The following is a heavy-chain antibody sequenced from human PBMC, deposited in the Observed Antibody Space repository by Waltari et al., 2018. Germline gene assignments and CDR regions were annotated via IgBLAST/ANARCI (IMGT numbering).Heavy chain of an antibody. CDR1: GYTFPTYW. V-gene: IGHV5-51*01. J-gene: IGHJ4*02. Sequence: EVELAQSGAEVKKPGESLKISCQPSGYTFPTYWIGWVRQMPGKGLEWMGIIYPSDSATRYSPSFEGQVTISVDKSVTTAYLQWSSLKASDTAMYYCARRDSRGWFYFDYWGQGTLVTVTS. CDR3: ARRDSRGWFYFDY. D-gene: IGHD6-19*01. CDR2: IYPSDSAT.